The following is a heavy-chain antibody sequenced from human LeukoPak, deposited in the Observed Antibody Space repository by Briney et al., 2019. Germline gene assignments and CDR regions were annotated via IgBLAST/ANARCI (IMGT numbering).Heavy chain of an antibody. D-gene: IGHD5-18*01. J-gene: IGHJ4*02. CDR1: GFTFSDYY. V-gene: IGHV3-11*01. CDR2: ISSSGSTI. CDR3: AKTWIQLWLRENYFDY. Sequence: GGSLRLSCAASGFTFSDYYMSWIRQAPGKGLEWVSYISSSGSTIYYADSVKGRFTISRDNAKNSLYLQMNSLRAEDTAVYYCAKTWIQLWLRENYFDYWGQGTLVTVSS.